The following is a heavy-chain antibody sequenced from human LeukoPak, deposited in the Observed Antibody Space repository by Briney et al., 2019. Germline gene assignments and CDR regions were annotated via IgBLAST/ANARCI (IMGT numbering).Heavy chain of an antibody. V-gene: IGHV3-21*01. Sequence: PGGSLRLSCAASGFTFSSYTMNWVRQAPGKGLEWVSSISSSSSYIYYADSVKGRFTISRDNAKNSLYLQVNSLRAEDTAVYYCARGAAAAVGYYYYYMDVWGKGTTVTVSS. CDR3: ARGAAAAVGYYYYYMDV. CDR2: ISSSSSYI. CDR1: GFTFSSYT. J-gene: IGHJ6*03. D-gene: IGHD6-13*01.